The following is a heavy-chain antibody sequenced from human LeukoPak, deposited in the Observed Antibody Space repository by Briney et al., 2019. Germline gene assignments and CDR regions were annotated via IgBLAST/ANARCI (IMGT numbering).Heavy chain of an antibody. Sequence: GGSLRLSCAASGFTFSNAWMNWVRQAPGKGLEWVGRIKSKTDGGTTDYAAPVKGRFTISRDDSKNTLYLQMNSLKTEDTAVYYCTTDRLSDFWSGYYGYYYYGMDVWGQGTTVTVSS. V-gene: IGHV3-15*07. CDR1: GFTFSNAW. J-gene: IGHJ6*02. CDR3: TTDRLSDFWSGYYGYYYYGMDV. CDR2: IKSKTDGGTT. D-gene: IGHD3-3*01.